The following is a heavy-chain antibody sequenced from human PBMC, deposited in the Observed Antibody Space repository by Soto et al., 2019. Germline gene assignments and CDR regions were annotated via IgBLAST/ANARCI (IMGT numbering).Heavy chain of an antibody. CDR1: GFGVSNNY. Sequence: EVPLVESGGGLVQPGGSLRLSCAASGFGVSNNYMSWVRQAPGKGLEWVSAINSGGNTYYADSVKGRFPISRDNSKNTVDLQMNSVGAEDTAVDYCARGGDSYGNGEYYYYGMDVCGQGTTVTVSS. CDR2: INSGGNT. V-gene: IGHV3-66*01. J-gene: IGHJ6*02. CDR3: ARGGDSYGNGEYYYYGMDV. D-gene: IGHD5-18*01.